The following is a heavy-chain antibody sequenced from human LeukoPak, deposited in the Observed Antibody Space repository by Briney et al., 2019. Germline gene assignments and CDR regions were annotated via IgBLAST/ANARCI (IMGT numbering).Heavy chain of an antibody. CDR2: INPSGGST. D-gene: IGHD2-15*01. CDR1: VYTFTSYY. CDR3: ASPGESVVVVAARLDY. Sequence: GASVKVSCKASVYTFTSYYMHWVRQAPGQGLEWMGIINPSGGSTSYAQKFQGRVTMTRDTSTSTVYMELSSLRSEDTAVYYCASPGESVVVVAARLDYWGQGTLVTVSS. J-gene: IGHJ4*02. V-gene: IGHV1-46*01.